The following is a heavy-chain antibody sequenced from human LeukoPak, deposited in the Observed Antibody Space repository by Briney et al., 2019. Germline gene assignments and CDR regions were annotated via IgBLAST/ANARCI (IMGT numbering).Heavy chain of an antibody. J-gene: IGHJ4*02. CDR2: ISGGGGAT. Sequence: GGSLRLSCAASGFTFSSYAMSWVRQAPRKGLEWVSAISGGGGATYYADSVKGRFTIPRDNSKNTLYLQMNSLRAEDTAVYYCAKDQSSSPYYFDYWGQGILVTVSS. CDR1: GFTFSSYA. CDR3: AKDQSSSPYYFDY. V-gene: IGHV3-23*01. D-gene: IGHD6-6*01.